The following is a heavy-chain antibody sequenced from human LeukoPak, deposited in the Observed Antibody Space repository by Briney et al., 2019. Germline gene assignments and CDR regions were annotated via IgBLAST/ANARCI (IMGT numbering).Heavy chain of an antibody. J-gene: IGHJ4*02. CDR1: GFTFDDYA. CDR2: ISWNSGSI. Sequence: PGGSLRLSCAASGFTFDDYAMHWVRQAPRKVLEWVSGISWNSGSIGYADSVKGRFTISRDNAKNSLYLQMNSLRAEDTALYYCAKDISRWIQLWVFDYWGQGTLVTVSS. D-gene: IGHD5-18*01. V-gene: IGHV3-9*01. CDR3: AKDISRWIQLWVFDY.